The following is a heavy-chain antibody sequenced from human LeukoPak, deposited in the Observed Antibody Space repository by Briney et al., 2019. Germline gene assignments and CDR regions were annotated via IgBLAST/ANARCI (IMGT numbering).Heavy chain of an antibody. CDR1: GYTFTSYY. Sequence: ASVEVSCKASGYTFTSYYMHWVRQAPGQGLEWMGIINPSGGSTSYAQKFQGGVTMTRDTSTSTVYMELSSLRSEDTAVYYCARGYDFGQWLLKDFDYWGQGTLVTVSS. CDR3: ARGYDFGQWLLKDFDY. V-gene: IGHV1-46*01. CDR2: INPSGGST. D-gene: IGHD6-19*01. J-gene: IGHJ4*02.